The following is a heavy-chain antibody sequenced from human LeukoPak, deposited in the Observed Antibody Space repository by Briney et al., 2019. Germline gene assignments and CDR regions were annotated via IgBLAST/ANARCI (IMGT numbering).Heavy chain of an antibody. D-gene: IGHD6-13*01. V-gene: IGHV4-34*01. CDR2: INHSGST. J-gene: IGHJ4*02. CDR1: GGSFSGYY. Sequence: SETLSLTCAVYGGSFSGYYWSWIRQPPGKGLEWIREINHSGSTNYNPSLTSRVTISVDTSKNQFSLKLSSVTAADTAVYYCARSSSWLRDFDYWGQGTLVTVSS. CDR3: ARSSSWLRDFDY.